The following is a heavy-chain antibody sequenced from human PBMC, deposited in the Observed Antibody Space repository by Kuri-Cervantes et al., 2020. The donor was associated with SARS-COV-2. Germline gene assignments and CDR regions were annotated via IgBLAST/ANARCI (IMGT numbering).Heavy chain of an antibody. D-gene: IGHD5-12*01. CDR1: GFTFSSYG. Sequence: GESLKISCAASGFTFSSYGMHWVRQAPGKGLEWVAVIWYGGSNKYYADSVKGRFTISRDNSKNTLYLQMNSLRAEDTAVYYCATALIVATVDYWGQGTLVTVSS. CDR2: IWYGGSNK. J-gene: IGHJ4*02. CDR3: ATALIVATVDY. V-gene: IGHV3-33*08.